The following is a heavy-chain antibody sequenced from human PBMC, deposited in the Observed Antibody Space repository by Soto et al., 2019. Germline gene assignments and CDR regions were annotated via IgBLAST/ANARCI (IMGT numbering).Heavy chain of an antibody. D-gene: IGHD1-1*01. Sequence: GGSLRLSCAASGFTFSSYAMSWVRQAPGKGLEWVSAISGSGGSTYYADSVKGRFTISRANSKNTLYLQMNSLRAEDTAVYYCAKPRNDLGLEYYYYYMDVWGKGTTVTVSS. J-gene: IGHJ6*03. CDR2: ISGSGGST. V-gene: IGHV3-23*01. CDR3: AKPRNDLGLEYYYYYMDV. CDR1: GFTFSSYA.